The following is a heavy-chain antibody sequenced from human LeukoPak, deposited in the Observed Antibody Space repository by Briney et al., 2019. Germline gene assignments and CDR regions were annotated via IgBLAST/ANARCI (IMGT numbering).Heavy chain of an antibody. J-gene: IGHJ6*03. CDR2: IYHSGST. D-gene: IGHD5-12*01. Sequence: SETLSLTCTVSGYSISSGYYWGWIRQPPGKGLEWIGSIYHSGSTYYNPSLKNRVTISVDTSKNQFSLKLSSVTAADTAVYYCARVPGYSGLYYMDVWGKGTTVTVSS. V-gene: IGHV4-38-2*02. CDR3: ARVPGYSGLYYMDV. CDR1: GYSISSGYY.